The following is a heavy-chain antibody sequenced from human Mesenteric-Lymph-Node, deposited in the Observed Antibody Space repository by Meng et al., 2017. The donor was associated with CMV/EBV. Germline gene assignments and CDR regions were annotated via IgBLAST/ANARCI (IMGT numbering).Heavy chain of an antibody. J-gene: IGHJ6*02. D-gene: IGHD1-26*01. CDR3: ARDLKMRSPRNYYYYGMDV. V-gene: IGHV3-23*01. CDR2: ISGSGGST. CDR1: GFTFSTYA. Sequence: GESLKISCAASGFTFSTYAMSWVRQAPGKGLEWVSTISGSGGSTYYADSVKGRFTISRDNAKNSLYLQMNSLRAEDTAVYYCARDLKMRSPRNYYYYGMDVWGQGTTVTVSS.